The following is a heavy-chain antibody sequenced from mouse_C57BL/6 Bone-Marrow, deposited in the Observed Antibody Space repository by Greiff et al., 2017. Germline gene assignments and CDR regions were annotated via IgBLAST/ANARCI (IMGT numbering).Heavy chain of an antibody. V-gene: IGHV1-55*01. CDR2: IYPGSGST. CDR1: GYTFPSYW. J-gene: IGHJ3*01. CDR3: ARRGGYSFAY. Sequence: QVQLQQPGAELVKPGASVKMSCKASGYTFPSYWITWVKQRPGQGLEWIGDIYPGSGSTNYNEKFKSKATLTVDSSSSTAYMQLSSLTSEDSAVYYCARRGGYSFAYWGQGTLVTVSA. D-gene: IGHD2-3*01.